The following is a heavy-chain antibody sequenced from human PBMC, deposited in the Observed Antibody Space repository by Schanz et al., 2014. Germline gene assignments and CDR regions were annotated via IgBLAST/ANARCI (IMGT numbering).Heavy chain of an antibody. Sequence: QVHLVQSGAEVKEPGSSVKVSCTPSGGTFVTFFFTWVRQAPGQGPQWMGRISPLLGVANYAQEFQGRLTITADKSTSTAYMELSSLRSEDTAVYYCARGRVLGSYYEYWGQGTLVTVSS. CDR1: GGTFVTFF. V-gene: IGHV1-69*04. CDR3: ARGRVLGSYYEY. CDR2: ISPLLGVA. D-gene: IGHD3-16*01. J-gene: IGHJ4*02.